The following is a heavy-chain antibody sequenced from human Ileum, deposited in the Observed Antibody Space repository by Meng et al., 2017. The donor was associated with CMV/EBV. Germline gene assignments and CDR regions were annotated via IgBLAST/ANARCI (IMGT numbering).Heavy chain of an antibody. CDR1: LSSYT. Sequence: LSSYTISWVRQAPGQGLEWMGRIIPILGIANYVQKFQGRATITADKSTSTAYMELSSLRSEDTAVYYCARDPRSSSGRRYYYYGMDVWGQGTTVTVSS. CDR2: IIPILGIA. V-gene: IGHV1-69*04. CDR3: ARDPRSSSGRRYYYYGMDV. J-gene: IGHJ6*02. D-gene: IGHD6-6*01.